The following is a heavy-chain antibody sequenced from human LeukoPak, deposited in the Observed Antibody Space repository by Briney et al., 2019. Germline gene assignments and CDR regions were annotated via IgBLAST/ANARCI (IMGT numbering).Heavy chain of an antibody. J-gene: IGHJ4*02. CDR1: GFTFDIYA. V-gene: IGHV3-30*04. CDR3: ARDPSPHDK. Sequence: PGGSLRLSCAASGFTFDIYAMHWVRQAPGKGLEWVAVMSYDGSNKYYADSVKGRFTISRDDAQNSVYLQMNSLRAEDTAVYYCARDPSPHDKWGQGTLVTVSS. CDR2: MSYDGSNK. D-gene: IGHD3-22*01.